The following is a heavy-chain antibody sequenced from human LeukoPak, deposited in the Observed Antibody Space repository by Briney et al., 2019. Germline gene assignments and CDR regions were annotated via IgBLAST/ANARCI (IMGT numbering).Heavy chain of an antibody. D-gene: IGHD1-26*01. CDR2: ISGRCGST. V-gene: IGHV3-23*01. CDR3: AKEGELLPRY. J-gene: IGHJ4*02. Sequence: GGSLRLSCAASGFTFSSYAMSCVRQAPGEGVEWVSAISGRCGSTYYADSVRGGCPISRENSKNTMYLHMDSLRAEDTAVYYCAKEGELLPRYWGQGTLVTVSS. CDR1: GFTFSSYA.